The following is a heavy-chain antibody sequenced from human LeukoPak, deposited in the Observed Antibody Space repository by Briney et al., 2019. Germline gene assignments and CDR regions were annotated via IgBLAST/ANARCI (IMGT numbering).Heavy chain of an antibody. V-gene: IGHV3-74*01. CDR2: INADGSST. Sequence: PGGSLRLSCAASGFTFNTYWMHWVRQAPGKGLVWASRINADGSSTRYADSVKGRFTISRDNAKNTLYLQMNSLRAEDTAVYYCARGVNGDSRFDPWGQGTLVTASS. CDR1: GFTFNTYW. D-gene: IGHD4-17*01. J-gene: IGHJ5*02. CDR3: ARGVNGDSRFDP.